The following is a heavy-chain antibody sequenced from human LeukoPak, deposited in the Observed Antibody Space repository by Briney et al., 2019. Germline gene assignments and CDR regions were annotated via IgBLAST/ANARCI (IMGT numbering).Heavy chain of an antibody. V-gene: IGHV3-7*01. D-gene: IGHD2-8*01. Sequence: GGSLRLSCVASGVTFTTYWMSWVRQAPGEGLEGVANIQQNGGGKHYVDSVKGRSTISRDNAKKSLYLQMDNLRAEDTAVYYCATGGDLYCTTVNCLPFDYWGQGTLVTVSS. CDR2: IQQNGGGK. CDR3: ATGGDLYCTTVNCLPFDY. J-gene: IGHJ4*02. CDR1: GVTFTTYW.